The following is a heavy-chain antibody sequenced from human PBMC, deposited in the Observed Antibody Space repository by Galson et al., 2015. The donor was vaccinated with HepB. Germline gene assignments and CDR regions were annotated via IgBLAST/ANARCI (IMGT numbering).Heavy chain of an antibody. V-gene: IGHV3-30*02. CDR2: IRYDGSRK. D-gene: IGHD1-26*01. Sequence: SLRLSCAASGLSFSRSGMHWVRQAPGKGLEWVAFIRYDGSRKFHADSVKGRFTISRDNSKNTLYLQMKSLKVDDTAVYYCAKGSSSAVALNYLDPWGRGTLVSVSS. CDR3: AKGSSSAVALNYLDP. J-gene: IGHJ5*02. CDR1: GLSFSRSG.